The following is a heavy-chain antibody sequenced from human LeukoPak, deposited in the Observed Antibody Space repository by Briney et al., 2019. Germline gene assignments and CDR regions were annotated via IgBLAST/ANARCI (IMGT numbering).Heavy chain of an antibody. CDR3: AKGHDFWSGTGAYFGY. CDR1: GFTFSSYA. Sequence: GSLRLSCAASGFTFSSYAMSWVRQAPGKGLEWVSAISGSGGCTYYADSVKGRFTISRDNSKNTLYLQMNSLRAEDTAVYYCAKGHDFWSGTGAYFGYWGQGTLVTVSS. J-gene: IGHJ4*02. D-gene: IGHD3-3*01. V-gene: IGHV3-23*01. CDR2: ISGSGGCT.